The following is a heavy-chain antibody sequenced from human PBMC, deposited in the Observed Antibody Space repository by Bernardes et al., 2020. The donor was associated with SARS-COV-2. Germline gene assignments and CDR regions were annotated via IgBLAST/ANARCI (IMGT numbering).Heavy chain of an antibody. Sequence: ASVKVSCKASGYTFTSYGISWVRQAPGQGLEGMGWISAYNGNTNYAQKLQGRVTMTTDTSTSTAYMELRSLRSDDTAVYYCARDSRFLEWLSPDDAFDIWGQGTMVTVSS. CDR1: GYTFTSYG. V-gene: IGHV1-18*04. CDR2: ISAYNGNT. D-gene: IGHD3-3*01. J-gene: IGHJ3*02. CDR3: ARDSRFLEWLSPDDAFDI.